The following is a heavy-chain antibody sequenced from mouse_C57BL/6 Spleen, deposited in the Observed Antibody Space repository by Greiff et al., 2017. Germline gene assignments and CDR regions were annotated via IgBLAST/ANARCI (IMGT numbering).Heavy chain of an antibody. D-gene: IGHD1-1*01. CDR1: GYTFTSYW. CDR2: IDPSASYT. V-gene: IGHV1-50*01. J-gene: IGHJ2*01. CDR3: ARVYYGSSPYYFDY. Sequence: QVQLQQPGAELVKPGASVKLSCKASGYTFTSYWMQWVKQRPGQGLEWIGEIDPSASYTNYNQKFKGKATLTVDTSSSTAYMQLSSLTSEDSAVYYCARVYYGSSPYYFDYWGQGTTLTVSS.